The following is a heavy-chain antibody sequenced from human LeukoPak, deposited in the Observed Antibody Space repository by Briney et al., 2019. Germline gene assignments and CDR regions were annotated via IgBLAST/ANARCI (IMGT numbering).Heavy chain of an antibody. D-gene: IGHD3-10*01. CDR2: ISYSGST. CDR3: ARHFAPEAWFQAP. Sequence: SETLSLTCAVYGGSFSGYYWSWIRQPPGKGLEWIGGISYSGSTFYNPSLQSRVTISVDTSKNQFSLRLNSVTAADTAVYYCARHFAPEAWFQAPWGQGTLVTVSS. J-gene: IGHJ5*02. V-gene: IGHV4-34*01. CDR1: GGSFSGYY.